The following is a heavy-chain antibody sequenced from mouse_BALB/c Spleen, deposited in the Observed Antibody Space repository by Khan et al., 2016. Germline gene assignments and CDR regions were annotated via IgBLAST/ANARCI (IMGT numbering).Heavy chain of an antibody. Sequence: QIQLVQSGPELKKPGETVKISCKASGYTFTDYGMNWVKQAPGKGLKWLGWINTNTGEPTYVDDFKGRFAFSLETSAFTAYLQITNLKNADMATYFCARLEFAYWGQGTLVTVSA. J-gene: IGHJ3*01. CDR3: ARLEFAY. V-gene: IGHV9-1*02. CDR2: INTNTGEP. CDR1: GYTFTDYG.